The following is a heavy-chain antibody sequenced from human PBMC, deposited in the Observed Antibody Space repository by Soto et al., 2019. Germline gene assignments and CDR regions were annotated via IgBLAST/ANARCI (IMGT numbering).Heavy chain of an antibody. D-gene: IGHD1-1*01. Sequence: ASVKVSCKASCYTFSNYGITWVRRAPGQGFEWMGWISASKGNTNYAQKFQGRVTMTTDTSTSTFYMELRSLRSDDTAVYYCASRSGQLPYYFDYWGQGTLVTVSS. CDR2: ISASKGNT. V-gene: IGHV1-18*01. J-gene: IGHJ4*02. CDR3: ASRSGQLPYYFDY. CDR1: CYTFSNYG.